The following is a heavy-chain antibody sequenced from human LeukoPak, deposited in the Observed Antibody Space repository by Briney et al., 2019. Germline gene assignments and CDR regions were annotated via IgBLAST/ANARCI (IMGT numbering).Heavy chain of an antibody. D-gene: IGHD3-10*01. CDR3: AREKGGILWFGALL. CDR2: IKHDRDEK. V-gene: IGHV3-7*01. Sequence: GGSLRLSCVASGFMFSESWMNWVRQAPGKGLEWVANIKHDRDEKHYADSVKGRFTISRDNAKNTLYLQMDRLRVDDTAVYYCAREKGGILWFGALLGGQGTLVTASS. CDR1: GFMFSESW. J-gene: IGHJ4*02.